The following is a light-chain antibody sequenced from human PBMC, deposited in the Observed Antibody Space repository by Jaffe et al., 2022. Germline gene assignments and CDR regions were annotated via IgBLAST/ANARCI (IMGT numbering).Light chain of an antibody. CDR3: QQSYGTPYT. CDR1: QSISTY. J-gene: IGKJ2*01. CDR2: SAS. Sequence: DFQVTQSPPSLSASVGDSVTITCRSSQSISTYLNWYQQKPGKAPKLLISSASNLQSSVPARFSGGGSGTDFTLTIDGLQPEDFATYYCQQSYGTPYTFGQGTRVEV. V-gene: IGKV1-39*01.